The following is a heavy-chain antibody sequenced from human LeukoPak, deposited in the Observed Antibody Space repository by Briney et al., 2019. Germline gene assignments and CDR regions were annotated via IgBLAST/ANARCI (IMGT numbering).Heavy chain of an antibody. V-gene: IGHV4-34*01. J-gene: IGHJ4*02. CDR3: AREGGGLDY. D-gene: IGHD3-16*01. CDR1: GGSFNVYY. CDR2: INHSGST. Sequence: SETLSLTCAVHGGSFNVYYWASIRQPPGKGLEWIGEINHSGSTNYNPSLKSRVSISVDTSKNQFSLNLSSVTAADTAVYYCAREGGGLDYWGQGTLVTVSS.